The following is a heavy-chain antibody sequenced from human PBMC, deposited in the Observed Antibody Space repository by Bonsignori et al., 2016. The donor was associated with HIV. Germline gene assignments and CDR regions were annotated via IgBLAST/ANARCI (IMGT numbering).Heavy chain of an antibody. Sequence: VRQMPGKGLDWMGIISPDNSDVRYSPSFQGQVTISADKSIDTAYLQWSSLKASDTAMYYCAAGLAGGWFFDQWGQGTLVTVSS. D-gene: IGHD2-15*01. J-gene: IGHJ4*02. CDR3: AAGLAGGWFFDQ. V-gene: IGHV5-51*01. CDR2: ISPDNSDV.